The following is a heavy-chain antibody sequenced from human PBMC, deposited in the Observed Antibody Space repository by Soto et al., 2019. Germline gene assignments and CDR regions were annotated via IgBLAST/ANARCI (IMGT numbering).Heavy chain of an antibody. CDR3: VKGGWLDF. D-gene: IGHD3-16*01. CDR2: ISDDGSRT. V-gene: IGHV3-23*01. J-gene: IGHJ5*01. CDR1: GFSFSTFE. Sequence: EVQLLESGGGLVQPGGSLRLSCAASGFSFSTFEMSWVRQAPGRGLEWVSFISDDGSRTYYADAVTGRFTISRDNSKHTLYLQMNSLTAEDTAVYACVKGGWLDFWGQGTLVTVSS.